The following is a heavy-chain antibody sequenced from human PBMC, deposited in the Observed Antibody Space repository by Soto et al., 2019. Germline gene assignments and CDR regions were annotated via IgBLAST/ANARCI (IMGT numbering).Heavy chain of an antibody. CDR1: GFSVTTNG. CDR3: TGEVASGY. D-gene: IGHD2-8*02. CDR2: ISRDGATK. J-gene: IGHJ4*02. V-gene: IGHV3-30*03. Sequence: QVQLVESGGGVVQPGRSLRLSCAVSGFSVTTNGMHWVRQAPGKGLEWVAVISRDGATKFYADSVKGRFTISKDNSGNTLFLEMNSLRGDDMAVYYCTGEVASGYWGQGALVIVSS.